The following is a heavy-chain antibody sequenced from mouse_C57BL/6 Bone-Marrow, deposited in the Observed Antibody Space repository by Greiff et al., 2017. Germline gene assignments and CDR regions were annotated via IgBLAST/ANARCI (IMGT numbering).Heavy chain of an antibody. CDR2: ISDGGSYT. Sequence: EVKLMESGGGLVKPGGSLKLSCAASGFTFSRYAMSWVRQTPEKRLEWVATISDGGSYTYYPDNVKGRFTISRDNAKNNLYLQMSHLKSEDTAMYYCAREAGNYVFDYWGQGTTLTVSS. D-gene: IGHD2-1*01. V-gene: IGHV5-4*01. CDR1: GFTFSRYA. J-gene: IGHJ2*01. CDR3: AREAGNYVFDY.